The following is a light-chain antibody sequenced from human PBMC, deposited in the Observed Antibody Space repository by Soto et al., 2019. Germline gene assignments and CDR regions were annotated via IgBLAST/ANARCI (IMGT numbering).Light chain of an antibody. CDR3: LAYAGSSTLV. Sequence: QSALTQPASVSGSPGQSITISCTGTSSDVGTYNLVSWYQQHPCKAPKLMIYEGSKRPSGVSNRLSGSKSVNTASLTISGLQAEDEADYYCLAYAGSSTLVFGGGTKLTVL. V-gene: IGLV2-23*01. CDR1: SSDVGTYNL. CDR2: EGS. J-gene: IGLJ2*01.